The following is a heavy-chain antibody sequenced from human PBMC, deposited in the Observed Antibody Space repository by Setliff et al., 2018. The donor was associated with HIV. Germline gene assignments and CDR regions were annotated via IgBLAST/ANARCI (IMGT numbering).Heavy chain of an antibody. CDR1: DDSISSNY. CDR3: ARDRMPMASWVPDK. Sequence: SETLSLTCTVSDDSISSNYWSSTRQSAGKGLEWVGRIYTGGRTNYNPSLKGXVTMSVDTSKNQFSLNLSSVTAADTAVYYCARDRMPMASWVPDKWGQGTXXXVSS. V-gene: IGHV4-4*07. CDR2: IYTGGRT. D-gene: IGHD2-2*01. J-gene: IGHJ4*02.